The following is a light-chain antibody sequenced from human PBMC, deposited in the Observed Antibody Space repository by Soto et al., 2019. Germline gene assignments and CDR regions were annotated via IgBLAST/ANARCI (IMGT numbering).Light chain of an antibody. V-gene: IGKV3-20*01. CDR1: QSVSSSY. CDR3: QQCGSSPS. Sequence: EIVLTQSPGTLSLSPGERATLSCRASQSVSSSYLAWYQQKPGQAPRLLIYDTSSRATGIPDRFSGSGSGTDFTLAISRLEPEDFAGYYCQQCGSSPSFGQGTKVELK. J-gene: IGKJ1*01. CDR2: DTS.